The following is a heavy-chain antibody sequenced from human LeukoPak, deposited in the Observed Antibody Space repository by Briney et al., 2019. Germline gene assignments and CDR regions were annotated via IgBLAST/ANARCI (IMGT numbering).Heavy chain of an antibody. D-gene: IGHD1-14*01. CDR3: AKDIRTSARTPPGDY. V-gene: IGHV3-48*03. CDR2: ISSSGSTI. Sequence: PGGSLRLSCAASGFTFSSYEMNWVRQAPGKGLEWVSYISSSGSTIYYADSVKGRFTISRDNSKNTLYLQTNSLRAEDTAVYYCAKDIRTSARTPPGDYWGQGTLVTVSS. CDR1: GFTFSSYE. J-gene: IGHJ4*02.